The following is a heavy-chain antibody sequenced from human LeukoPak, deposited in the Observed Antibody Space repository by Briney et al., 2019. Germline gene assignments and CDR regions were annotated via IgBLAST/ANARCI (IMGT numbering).Heavy chain of an antibody. J-gene: IGHJ4*02. V-gene: IGHV3-23*01. D-gene: IGHD1-14*01. CDR3: AKDWAFGNYFDY. Sequence: GSLRLSCAASGFTFSSYAMSWVRQAPGKGLEWVSAISSGGTTYYTDSAKGRFTISRDNSKNTVYLQMNSLRAEDTAVYYCAKDWAFGNYFDYWGQGTLVTVSS. CDR1: GFTFSSYA. CDR2: ISSGGTT.